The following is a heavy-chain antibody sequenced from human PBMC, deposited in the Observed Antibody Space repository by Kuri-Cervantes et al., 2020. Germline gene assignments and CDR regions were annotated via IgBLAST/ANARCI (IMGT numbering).Heavy chain of an antibody. D-gene: IGHD4-23*01. V-gene: IGHV1-8*01. J-gene: IGHJ6*03. CDR3: ARDPRRGQGRNSYYYYYYMDV. CDR2: MNPNSGNT. CDR1: GYTFTSYD. Sequence: ASVKVFCKASGYTFTSYDINWVRQATGQGLEWMGWMNPNSGNTGYAQKFQGRVTMTRNTSISTAYMELSSLRSEDTAVYYCARDPRRGQGRNSYYYYYYMDVWGKGTTVTVSS.